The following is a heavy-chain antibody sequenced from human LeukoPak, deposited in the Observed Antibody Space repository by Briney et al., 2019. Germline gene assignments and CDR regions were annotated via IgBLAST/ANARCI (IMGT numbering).Heavy chain of an antibody. D-gene: IGHD3-9*01. V-gene: IGHV1-3*01. Sequence: GASVKVSCKASGYTFTSYAMHWVRQAPGQRLEWMGWINAGNGNTKYSQKFQGRVTITRDTSASTACMELSSLRSEDMAVYYCARDLNVLRYFDWLFPADGMDVWGKGTTVTVSS. CDR3: ARDLNVLRYFDWLFPADGMDV. CDR1: GYTFTSYA. J-gene: IGHJ6*04. CDR2: INAGNGNT.